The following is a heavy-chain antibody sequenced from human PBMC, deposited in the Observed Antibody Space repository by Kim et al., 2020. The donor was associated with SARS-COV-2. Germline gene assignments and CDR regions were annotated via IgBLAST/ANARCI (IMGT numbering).Heavy chain of an antibody. J-gene: IGHJ4*02. CDR1: GFTFGDYA. CDR2: IRNKVYGATT. D-gene: IGHD3-22*01. V-gene: IGHV3-49*03. Sequence: GGSLRLSCTASGFTFGDYAMSWFRQAPGKGLEWVGFIRNKVYGATTEYAAPVTGRFTISRDDSKTTAYLQINSLKTEDTAVYYCTRARQYWYDSSGYYYYHFEDWGQGTLVTVSA. CDR3: TRARQYWYDSSGYYYYHFED.